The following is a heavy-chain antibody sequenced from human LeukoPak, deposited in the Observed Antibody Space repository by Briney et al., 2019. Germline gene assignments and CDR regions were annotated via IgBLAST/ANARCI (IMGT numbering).Heavy chain of an antibody. Sequence: ASVKVSGKASGYTFTTMGISWCHQPLGQGLEWMGWISAYNGNTNYAQKLQGRVTMTTDTSTSTAYMELRSLRSDDTAVYYCAREESYYFDYWGQGTLVTVSS. CDR1: GYTFTTMG. CDR2: ISAYNGNT. CDR3: AREESYYFDY. D-gene: IGHD1-26*01. J-gene: IGHJ4*02. V-gene: IGHV1-18*01.